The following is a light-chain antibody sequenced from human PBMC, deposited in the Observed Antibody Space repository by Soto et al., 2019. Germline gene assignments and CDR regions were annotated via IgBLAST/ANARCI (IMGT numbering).Light chain of an antibody. V-gene: IGLV2-8*01. Sequence: QSALTQSPSASGSPGQSVTISCTGTSRDVGGYNYVSWYQQHPGKAPKLIISEVSKRPSGVPDRFSGSKSGNTASLSVSGLQADDEADYYCSSYAGSNNLVFGGGTKVTVL. CDR2: EVS. CDR1: SRDVGGYNY. CDR3: SSYAGSNNLV. J-gene: IGLJ3*02.